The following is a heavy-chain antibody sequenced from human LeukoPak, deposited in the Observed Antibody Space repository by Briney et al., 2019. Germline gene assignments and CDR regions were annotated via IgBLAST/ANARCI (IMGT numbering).Heavy chain of an antibody. D-gene: IGHD5-18*01. CDR2: MNPNSGNT. V-gene: IGHV1-8*01. Sequence: ASVKVSCKASGYTFTSYDINWVRQATGQGLEWMGWMNPNSGNTGYAQKFQGRVTMTRDTSISTAYMELSRLRSDDTAVYYCARGGIQLWANFDYWGQGTLVTVSS. CDR1: GYTFTSYD. J-gene: IGHJ4*02. CDR3: ARGGIQLWANFDY.